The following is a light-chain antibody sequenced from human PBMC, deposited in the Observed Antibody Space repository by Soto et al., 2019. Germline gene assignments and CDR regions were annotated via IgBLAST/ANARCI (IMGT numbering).Light chain of an antibody. CDR2: DVS. J-gene: IGLJ1*01. CDR3: SLHTSNSRRV. Sequence: QSVLTQPASVSGSPGQSIAISCTGTSSDVGGYNYVSWYQQHPGKAPKLMIYDVSNRPSGVSNRFSGSKSGNTASLTISGLQAEDEADYYCSLHTSNSRRVFGTGTKVTVL. V-gene: IGLV2-14*01. CDR1: SSDVGGYNY.